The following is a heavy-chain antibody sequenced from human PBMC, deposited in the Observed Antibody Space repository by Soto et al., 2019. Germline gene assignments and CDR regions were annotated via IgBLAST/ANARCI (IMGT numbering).Heavy chain of an antibody. Sequence: EMLLVESGGDLVQPDMSLNLSCAASGFTFDDYPMHWVRQRPAKGLEWVSTISWNSDKIAYADSVKGRFTVSIDNAKNSLYLQMNSLRVDDTALYYCAKDRDGGSYFDMTASFDVWGQGTGVTVSS. CDR1: GFTFDDYP. CDR3: AKDRDGGSYFDMTASFDV. V-gene: IGHV3-9*01. J-gene: IGHJ3*01. D-gene: IGHD1-26*01. CDR2: ISWNSDKI.